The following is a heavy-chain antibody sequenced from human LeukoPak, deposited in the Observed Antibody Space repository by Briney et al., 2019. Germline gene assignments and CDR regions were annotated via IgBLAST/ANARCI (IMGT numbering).Heavy chain of an antibody. Sequence: SETLSLTCTVSGGSISSYYWSWIRQPAGKGLEWIGRIYTSGSTNYNPSLKSRVTMSVDTSKNQFSLKLSSVTAADTAVYYCAREKMIIMIVVVFDYWGQGTLVTVSS. D-gene: IGHD3-22*01. J-gene: IGHJ4*02. CDR2: IYTSGST. V-gene: IGHV4-4*07. CDR1: GGSISSYY. CDR3: AREKMIIMIVVVFDY.